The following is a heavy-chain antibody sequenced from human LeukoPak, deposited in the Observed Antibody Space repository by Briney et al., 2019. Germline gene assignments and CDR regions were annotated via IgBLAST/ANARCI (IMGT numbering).Heavy chain of an antibody. CDR2: ISSSGSTI. D-gene: IGHD3-22*01. J-gene: IGHJ3*02. CDR3: ARGPAYYYDSSGHAFDI. CDR1: GFTFSDYY. V-gene: IGHV3-11*01. Sequence: GGSLRLSCAASGFTFSDYYMSWIRQAPGEGLEWVSYISSSGSTIYYADSVKGRFTISRDNAKNSLYLQMNSLRAEDTAVYYCARGPAYYYDSSGHAFDIWGQGTMVTVSS.